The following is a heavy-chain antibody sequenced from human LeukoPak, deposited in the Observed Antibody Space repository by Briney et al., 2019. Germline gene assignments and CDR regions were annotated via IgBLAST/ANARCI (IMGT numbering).Heavy chain of an antibody. J-gene: IGHJ4*02. CDR2: IYGDDDN. V-gene: IGHV2-5*02. Sequence: SGPTLVKPTQTLTLTCTFSGFSLITSGVGVGWIRQPPGKALEWHALIYGDDDNRYSPSLKSRLTITKDTSKNQVVLTMTNMDPVDTARYYCAHGSGWLYDYWGQGTLVTVSS. CDR3: AHGSGWLYDY. D-gene: IGHD6-19*01. CDR1: GFSLITSGVG.